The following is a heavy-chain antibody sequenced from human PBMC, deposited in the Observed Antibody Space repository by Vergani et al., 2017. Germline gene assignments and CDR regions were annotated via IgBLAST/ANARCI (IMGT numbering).Heavy chain of an antibody. CDR3: AKGGSPFGYYFDY. CDR2: ISGSGGST. V-gene: IGHV3-23*01. J-gene: IGHJ4*02. D-gene: IGHD3-16*01. CDR1: GFTFSSYA. Sequence: EVQLLESGGGLVQPGGSLRLSCAASGFTFSSYAMSWVRQAPGKGLEWVSAISGSGGSTYYADSVKGRFTISRDNSKNTLYLQMNSLRAEDTTVYYCAKGGSPFGYYFDYWGQGTLVTVSS.